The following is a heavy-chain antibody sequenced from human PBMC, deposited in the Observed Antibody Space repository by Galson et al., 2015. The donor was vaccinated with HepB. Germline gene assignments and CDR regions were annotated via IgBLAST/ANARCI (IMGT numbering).Heavy chain of an antibody. CDR3: VYRSNNWDWFDS. J-gene: IGHJ5*01. D-gene: IGHD1-1*01. V-gene: IGHV2-5*02. CDR2: IYWDDDK. CDR1: GFSFSTTGVG. Sequence: PALVKPTQTLTLTCTFSGFSFSTTGVGVGWIRQPPGKALEWLALIYWDDDKRYSPSLKSRLTITKDASKDQVVLTMTNMDPVDTATYYCVYRSNNWDWFDSWAREPWSPSPQ.